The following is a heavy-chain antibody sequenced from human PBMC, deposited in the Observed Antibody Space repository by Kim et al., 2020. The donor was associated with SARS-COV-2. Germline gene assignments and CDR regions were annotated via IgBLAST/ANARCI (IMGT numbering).Heavy chain of an antibody. CDR2: NGNT. V-gene: IGHV1-3*01. Sequence: NGNTKYSQKFQGRVTITRDTSASTAYMELSSLRSEDTAVYYCARGQLLDYWGQGTLVTVSS. D-gene: IGHD1-1*01. CDR3: ARGQLLDY. J-gene: IGHJ4*02.